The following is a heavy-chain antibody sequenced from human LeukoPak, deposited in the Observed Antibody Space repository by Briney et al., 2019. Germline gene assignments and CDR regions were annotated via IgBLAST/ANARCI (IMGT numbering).Heavy chain of an antibody. CDR1: GLPFMKYA. V-gene: IGHV3-48*04. D-gene: IGHD4-17*01. CDR3: ARAGYGDYWVNGMDV. Sequence: GGSLRLSCAASGLPFMKYAMHWVRQAPGKGLEWVSYISSSGSTIYYADSVKGRFTISRDNAKNSLYLQMNSLRAEDTAVYYCARAGYGDYWVNGMDVWGQGTTVTVSS. CDR2: ISSSGSTI. J-gene: IGHJ6*02.